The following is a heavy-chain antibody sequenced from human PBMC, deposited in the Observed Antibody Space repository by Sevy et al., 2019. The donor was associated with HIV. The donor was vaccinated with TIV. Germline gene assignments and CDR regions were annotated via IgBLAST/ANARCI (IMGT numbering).Heavy chain of an antibody. J-gene: IGHJ4*01. CDR1: GFTVSSNY. CDR3: ARGGDDYYDSSGYYTFDY. D-gene: IGHD3-22*01. Sequence: GGSLRLSCAASGFTVSSNYMSWVRQAPGKGLEWVSVIYSGGSTYYADSVKGRFTISRDNSKNTLYLQMNSLRAEDTAVYYCARGGDDYYDSSGYYTFDYWGHGTLVTVSS. CDR2: IYSGGST. V-gene: IGHV3-53*01.